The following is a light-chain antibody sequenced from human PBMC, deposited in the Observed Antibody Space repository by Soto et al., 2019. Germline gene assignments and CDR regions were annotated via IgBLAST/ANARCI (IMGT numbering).Light chain of an antibody. Sequence: QSVLTQPASVSGSPGQSITIPCTGISSDVDSSDLVSWYQQHPGRAPKLMIYEASKRPSGVSNRFSGSKSGNTASLTISGLQAEDEADYYCCSYSGSITWVFGGGTKLTVL. J-gene: IGLJ3*02. CDR1: SSDVDSSDL. CDR2: EAS. CDR3: CSYSGSITWV. V-gene: IGLV2-23*01.